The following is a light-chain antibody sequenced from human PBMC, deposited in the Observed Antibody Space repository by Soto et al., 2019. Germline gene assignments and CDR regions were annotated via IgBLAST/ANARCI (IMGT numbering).Light chain of an antibody. CDR2: GAS. V-gene: IGKV3-20*01. CDR1: QSVSSNY. CDR3: QQYGGSPPQT. J-gene: IGKJ1*01. Sequence: ETALTQSPGTLSLSPGERATLSCRASQSVSSNYIAWYQQKPGEAPRLLIYGASSRATGIPDRFSGSGSGTDFTLTISRLEPEDFAVYYCQQYGGSPPQTFGQGTKVEIK.